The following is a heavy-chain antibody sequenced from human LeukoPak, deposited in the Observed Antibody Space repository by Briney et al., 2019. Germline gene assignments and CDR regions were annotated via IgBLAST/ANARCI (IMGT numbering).Heavy chain of an antibody. CDR2: ISAYNGNT. CDR3: VRDYYGSGSYYNQNWFDP. CDR1: GYTFTSYG. V-gene: IGHV1-18*01. Sequence: GASVTVSCKASGYTFTSYGISWVRQAPGQGLEWMGWISAYNGNTNFAQKLQGRITMTTDTSTSTAYMELRSLRSDDTAVYYCVRDYYGSGSYYNQNWFDPWGQGTLVTVSS. D-gene: IGHD3-10*01. J-gene: IGHJ5*02.